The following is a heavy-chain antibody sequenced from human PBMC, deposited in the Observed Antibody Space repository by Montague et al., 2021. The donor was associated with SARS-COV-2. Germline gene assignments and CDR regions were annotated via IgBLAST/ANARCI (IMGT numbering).Heavy chain of an antibody. CDR3: ARAFTDWLRYYGMDV. CDR1: GGSISSGGYY. CDR2: IYYSGST. Sequence: TLSLTCTVSGGSISSGGYYWSWIRQHPGKGLEWIGYIYYSGSTYYNPSLKSRVTISVDTSKNQFSLKLSSVTAADTAVYYCARAFTDWLRYYGMDVWGQGTTVTVS. J-gene: IGHJ6*02. D-gene: IGHD3-9*01. V-gene: IGHV4-31*03.